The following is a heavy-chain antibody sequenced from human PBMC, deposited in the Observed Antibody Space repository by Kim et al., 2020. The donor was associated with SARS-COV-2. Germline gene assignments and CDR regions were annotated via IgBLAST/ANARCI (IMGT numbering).Heavy chain of an antibody. CDR1: GFTFSSYG. CDR3: ATGLWFGELTLLDY. J-gene: IGHJ4*02. D-gene: IGHD3-10*01. Sequence: GGSLRLSCAASGFTFSSYGMHWVRQAPGKGLEWVAVISYDGSNKYYADSVKGRFTISRDNSKNTLYLQMNSLRAEDTAVYYCATGLWFGELTLLDYWGQGSLVTVSS. V-gene: IGHV3-30*03. CDR2: ISYDGSNK.